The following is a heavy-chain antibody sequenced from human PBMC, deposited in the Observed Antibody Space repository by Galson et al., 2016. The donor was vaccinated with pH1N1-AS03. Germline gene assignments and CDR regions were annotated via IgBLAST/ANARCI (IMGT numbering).Heavy chain of an antibody. J-gene: IGHJ4*02. D-gene: IGHD6-13*01. Sequence: SETLSLTCTVSAGSISSYYWSWIRQPPGKRLEWIGYIYYSGSTKYNPSLKSRATLSVDTSKNQFSLKLTSVTAADTAVYYCARPRGESSTWSPFDHWGQGTLVTVSS. CDR3: ARPRGESSTWSPFDH. CDR2: IYYSGST. CDR1: AGSISSYY. V-gene: IGHV4-59*08.